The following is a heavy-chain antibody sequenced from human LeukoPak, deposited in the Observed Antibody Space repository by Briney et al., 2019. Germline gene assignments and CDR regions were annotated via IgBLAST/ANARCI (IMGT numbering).Heavy chain of an antibody. V-gene: IGHV1-18*01. CDR1: GYTFTSYG. CDR2: ISAYNGNT. Sequence: ASVKVSCKASGYTFTSYGISWVRQAPGQGLEWMGRISAYNGNTNYAQKLQGRVTMTTDTSTSTVYMELSSLRSEDTAVYYCARGRHYYDSSDYYYEGDAFDIWGQGTMVTASS. D-gene: IGHD3-22*01. CDR3: ARGRHYYDSSDYYYEGDAFDI. J-gene: IGHJ3*02.